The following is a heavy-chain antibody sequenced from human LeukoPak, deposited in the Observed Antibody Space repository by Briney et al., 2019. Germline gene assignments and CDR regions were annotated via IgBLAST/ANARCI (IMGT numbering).Heavy chain of an antibody. V-gene: IGHV4-39*07. Sequence: SETLSLTCTVSGGSISISSYYWGWIRQPPGKGLEWIGSIYYSGSTYYNPSLKSRVTMSVDTSKNQFSLKLSSATAADTAVYYCAREGRRPRYFDYWGQGTLVTVSS. CDR1: GGSISISSYY. J-gene: IGHJ4*02. CDR3: AREGRRPRYFDY. CDR2: IYYSGST.